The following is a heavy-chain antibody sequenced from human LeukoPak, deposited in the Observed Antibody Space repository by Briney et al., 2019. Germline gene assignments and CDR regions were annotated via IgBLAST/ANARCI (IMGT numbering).Heavy chain of an antibody. J-gene: IGHJ6*03. V-gene: IGHV3-53*01. D-gene: IGHD3-10*01. CDR1: GFTVSSTY. CDR3: ARGARLTMVRGVIRYSYMDV. Sequence: GGSLRLSCAASGFTVSSTYMSWVRQAPGKGLEWVSVIYSGGSTYYADSVKGRFTISRDNSKNTLHLQMNSLRAEDTAVYYCARGARLTMVRGVIRYSYMDVWGKGTTVTISS. CDR2: IYSGGST.